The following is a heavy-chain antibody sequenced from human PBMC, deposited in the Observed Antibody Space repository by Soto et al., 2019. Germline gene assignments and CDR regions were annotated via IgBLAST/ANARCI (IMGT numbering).Heavy chain of an antibody. V-gene: IGHV1-69*13. D-gene: IGHD3-10*01. J-gene: IGHJ6*02. CDR3: ARDKAGRRFGELLGGMDV. CDR2: IIPIFGTA. CDR1: GGTFSSNA. Sequence: SVKVSCKASGGTFSSNAISWVRQAPGQGLEWMGGIIPIFGTANYARKFQGRVTITADESTSTAYMELSSLRSEDTAVYYCARDKAGRRFGELLGGMDVWGQGTTVTVSS.